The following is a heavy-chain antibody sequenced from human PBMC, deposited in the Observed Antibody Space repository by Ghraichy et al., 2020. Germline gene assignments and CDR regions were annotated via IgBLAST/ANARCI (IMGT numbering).Heavy chain of an antibody. D-gene: IGHD4-11*01. CDR2: IYYSGST. CDR1: GGSISSGGYY. CDR3: ARGIKRTVTTEHPQYNWFDP. J-gene: IGHJ5*02. Sequence: SETLSLTCTVSGGSISSGGYYWSWIRQHPGKGLEWIGYIYYSGSTYYNPSLKSRVTISVDTSKNQFSLKLSSVTAADTAVYYCARGIKRTVTTEHPQYNWFDPWGQGTLVTVSS. V-gene: IGHV4-31*03.